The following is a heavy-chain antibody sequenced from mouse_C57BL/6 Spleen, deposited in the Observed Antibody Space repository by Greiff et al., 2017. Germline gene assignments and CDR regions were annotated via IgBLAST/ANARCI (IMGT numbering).Heavy chain of an antibody. V-gene: IGHV1-39*01. CDR3: AREGTTVVATGGFDY. Sequence: EVQLQQSGPELVKPGASVKISCKASGYSFTDYNMNWVKQSNGKSLEWIGVINPNYGTTSYNQKFKGKATLTVDQSSSTAYMQLNSLTSEDSAVYYSAREGTTVVATGGFDYWGQGTTLTVSS. CDR1: GYSFTDYN. J-gene: IGHJ2*01. CDR2: INPNYGTT. D-gene: IGHD1-1*01.